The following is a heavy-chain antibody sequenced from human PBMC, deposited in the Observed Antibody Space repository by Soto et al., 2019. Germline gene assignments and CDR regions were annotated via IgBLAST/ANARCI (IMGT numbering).Heavy chain of an antibody. V-gene: IGHV2-5*02. J-gene: IGHJ4*02. CDR3: AHRRRRTVSWSTGDFDY. CDR2: IYWDDDK. D-gene: IGHD6-13*01. CDR1: GVSLSTNGVG. Sequence: QITLRESGPPVLKSTETLTLTCTFSGVSLSTNGVGVGWIRQSPGKALEWLAIIYWDDDKRYSPSLQNRLTITKDASNNQVVLKLTYMDPVDTGTYFCAHRRRRTVSWSTGDFDYWGQGTLVTVFS.